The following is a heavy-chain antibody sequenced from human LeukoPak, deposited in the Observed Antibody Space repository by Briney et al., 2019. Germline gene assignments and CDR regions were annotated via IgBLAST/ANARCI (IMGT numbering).Heavy chain of an antibody. Sequence: AAANVSCKSSGYTFSGYHIHGVRQARGQGLEWMGWINPNSGGTNYAQKFQGRVAMTRDTSISTAYMELSSLRSDDTAVYYCARGFEYGWFDYWGQGTLVTVSS. J-gene: IGHJ4*02. CDR1: GYTFSGYH. V-gene: IGHV1-2*02. D-gene: IGHD4-17*01. CDR2: INPNSGGT. CDR3: ARGFEYGWFDY.